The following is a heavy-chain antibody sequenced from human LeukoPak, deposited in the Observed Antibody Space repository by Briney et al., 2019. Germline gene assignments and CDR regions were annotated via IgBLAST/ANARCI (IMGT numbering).Heavy chain of an antibody. J-gene: IGHJ5*02. D-gene: IGHD6-19*01. CDR1: GGSISSYY. Sequence: SETPSLTCTVSGGSISSYYWSWIRQPPGKGLEWIGYIYYSGSTNYNPSLKSRVTISVDTSKNQFSLKLSSVTAADTAVYYCARGVAGTSEVNWFDPWGQGTLVTVSS. V-gene: IGHV4-59*01. CDR2: IYYSGST. CDR3: ARGVAGTSEVNWFDP.